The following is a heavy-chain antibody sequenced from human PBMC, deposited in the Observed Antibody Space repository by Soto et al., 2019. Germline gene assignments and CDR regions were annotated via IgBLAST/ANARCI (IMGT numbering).Heavy chain of an antibody. CDR1: GGSISSSSYY. D-gene: IGHD2-21*02. V-gene: IGHV4-39*01. Sequence: SETLSLTCTVSGGSISSSSYYWGWIRQPPGQGLEWIGSIYYSGSTYYNPSLKSRVTISGDTSKNQFSLKLSSVTAADTAVYYCARHGGGVVVTAIVADDIGGEGTMVTVS. CDR2: IYYSGST. J-gene: IGHJ3*02. CDR3: ARHGGGVVVTAIVADDI.